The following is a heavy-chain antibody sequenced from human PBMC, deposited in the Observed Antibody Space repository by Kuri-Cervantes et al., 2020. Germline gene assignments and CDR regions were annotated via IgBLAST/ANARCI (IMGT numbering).Heavy chain of an antibody. CDR1: GFTFSSYA. Sequence: GESLKISCAASGFTFSSYAMSWVRQAPGKGLEWVSAISGSGGSTYYADSVKGRFTISRDNAKNSLYLQMNSLRDEDTAVYYCASLSSKMATTGGYWGQGTLVTVSS. V-gene: IGHV3-23*01. D-gene: IGHD5-24*01. J-gene: IGHJ4*02. CDR2: ISGSGGST. CDR3: ASLSSKMATTGGY.